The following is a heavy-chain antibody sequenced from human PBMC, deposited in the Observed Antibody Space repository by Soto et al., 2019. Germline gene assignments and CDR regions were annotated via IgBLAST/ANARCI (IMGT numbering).Heavy chain of an antibody. V-gene: IGHV4-59*08. Sequence: QVQLQESGPGLVKPSETLSLSCTVSGGSISSYYWSWIRQPPGKGMEWIGYVHHSWGSTYNPSLRSRAATSLATANTQDSLKLTSVTATATAVYYCARQGFGALHGVVDAWGQGTMVTVSS. CDR2: VHHSWGS. CDR3: ARQGFGALHGVVDA. D-gene: IGHD3-10*01. J-gene: IGHJ4*03. CDR1: GGSISSYY.